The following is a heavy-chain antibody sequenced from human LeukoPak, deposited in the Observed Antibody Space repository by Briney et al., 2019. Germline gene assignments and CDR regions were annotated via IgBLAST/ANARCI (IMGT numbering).Heavy chain of an antibody. CDR3: ARDLWDSNVKSFDY. J-gene: IGHJ4*02. V-gene: IGHV3-33*01. CDR1: GFTFSSYG. CDR2: IWYDGSNT. Sequence: GGSLRLSCAASGFTFSSYGMHWVRRAPGKGLEWVAVIWYDGSNTYYADSVKGRFTISRDNSKNTLYLQMNSLRAEDTAVYYCARDLWDSNVKSFDYWGQGTLVTVSS. D-gene: IGHD3-22*01.